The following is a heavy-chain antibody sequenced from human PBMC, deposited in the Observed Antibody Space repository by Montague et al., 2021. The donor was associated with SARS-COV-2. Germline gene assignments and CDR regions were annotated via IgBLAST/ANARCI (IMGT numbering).Heavy chain of an antibody. V-gene: IGHV4-4*02. D-gene: IGHD3-10*01. CDR1: GGSISSSNW. CDR3: ASRGAGWFGSNPERFDY. CDR2: IYHSGST. Sequence: SETLSLTCAVSGGSISSSNWWSWVRQPPGKGLEWIGEIYHSGSTNYNPSLKSRVTISVDKSNNQFSLKLSSVPAADTAVFYCASRGAGWFGSNPERFDYWGQGTLVTVSS. J-gene: IGHJ4*02.